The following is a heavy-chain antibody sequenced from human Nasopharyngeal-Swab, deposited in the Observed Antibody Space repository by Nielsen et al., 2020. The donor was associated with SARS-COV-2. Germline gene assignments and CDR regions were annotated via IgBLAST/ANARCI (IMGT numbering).Heavy chain of an antibody. J-gene: IGHJ6*02. CDR2: IKTDGSER. V-gene: IGHV3-7*01. D-gene: IGHD3-3*01. CDR3: ARWSGYYYYYGMDV. CDR1: IVTSSPYW. Sequence: GGSLRLSCLDSIVTSSPYWMNWVRQAPGKGLEWVANIKTDGSERNYLDSVKGRFTISRDNAKNSLYLQMNSLRAEDTAVYYCARWSGYYYYYGMDVWGQGTTVTVSS.